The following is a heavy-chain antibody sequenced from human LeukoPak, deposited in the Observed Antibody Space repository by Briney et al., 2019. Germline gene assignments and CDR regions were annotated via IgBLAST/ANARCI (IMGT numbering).Heavy chain of an antibody. V-gene: IGHV1-69*05. J-gene: IGHJ6*03. CDR2: IIPIFGTA. Sequence: GSSVKGSCKASGGTFSSYAISWVRQAPGQGLEWMGGIIPIFGTANYAQKFQGRVTITTDESTSTAYMELSSLRSEDTAVYYCATSLHYYYYYMDVSGKGTTVTVSS. CDR1: GGTFSSYA. CDR3: ATSLHYYYYYMDV.